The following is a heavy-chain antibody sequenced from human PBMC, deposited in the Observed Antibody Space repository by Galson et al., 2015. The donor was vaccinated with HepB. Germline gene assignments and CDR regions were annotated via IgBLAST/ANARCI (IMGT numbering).Heavy chain of an antibody. D-gene: IGHD4-11*01. CDR2: ISGSISST. Sequence: SLRLSCAASGFTFSNYAMNWVRQAPGQGLEWVSTISGSISSTYYTDSVKGRFTISRDNSKNTLYLQMSSLRVEDTAVYYCAKSSVSCNYGDAFDIWCQGTLVTVTS. CDR1: GFTFSNYA. J-gene: IGHJ3*02. CDR3: AKSSVSCNYGDAFDI. V-gene: IGHV3-23*01.